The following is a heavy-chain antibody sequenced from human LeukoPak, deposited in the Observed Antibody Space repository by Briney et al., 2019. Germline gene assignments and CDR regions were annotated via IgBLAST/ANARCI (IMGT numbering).Heavy chain of an antibody. V-gene: IGHV4-34*01. D-gene: IGHD2-15*01. CDR3: ARRGVVAAIFDY. J-gene: IGHJ4*02. Sequence: SETLSLTCAVYGGSFSGYYWSWIRQPPGKGLEWIGEINYSGSTNYNPSLKSRVTISVDRSKNQFSLKLSSVTAADTAVYYCARRGVVAAIFDYWGQGTLVTVSS. CDR2: INYSGST. CDR1: GGSFSGYY.